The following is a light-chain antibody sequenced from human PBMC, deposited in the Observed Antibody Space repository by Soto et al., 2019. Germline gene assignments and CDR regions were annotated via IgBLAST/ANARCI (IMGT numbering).Light chain of an antibody. CDR2: GAS. V-gene: IGKV3-15*01. CDR1: QSVSSN. CDR3: QQYNNWPMT. Sequence: EIVMTQSPATLSVSPGERATLSCRASQSVSSNLAWYQQKPGQAPRLLIYGASTRANGITARFSGSGSGTEFTITISSLQSADFEVYYCQQYNNWPMTFGQGTMLEIK. J-gene: IGKJ2*01.